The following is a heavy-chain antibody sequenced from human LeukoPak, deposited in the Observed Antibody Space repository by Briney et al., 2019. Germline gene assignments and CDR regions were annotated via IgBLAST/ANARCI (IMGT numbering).Heavy chain of an antibody. D-gene: IGHD6-13*01. V-gene: IGHV3-9*01. CDR1: GFTFDDYA. CDR2: ISWNSGSI. J-gene: IGHJ5*01. CDR3: ATLPRGSSSSWYDS. Sequence: GGSLRLSCAASGFTFDDYAMHWVRQAPGKGLEWVSGISWNSGSIGYSDSVKGRFTISRDNAKNSLYLQMNSLRAEDTAVYYCATLPRGSSSSWYDSWGQGTLVTVSS.